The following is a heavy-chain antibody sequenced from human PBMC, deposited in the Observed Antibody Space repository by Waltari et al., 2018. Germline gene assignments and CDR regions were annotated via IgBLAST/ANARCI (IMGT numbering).Heavy chain of an antibody. CDR1: GYIFTNFY. J-gene: IGHJ4*02. CDR3: ARAGSTLIWGVAE. D-gene: IGHD2-2*01. V-gene: IGHV1-46*04. Sequence: QVQLVQSGAEVKKPGASVKVSCKASGYIFTNFYIHWVRQAPGQGLEWMGTVNAKGGTTTYAQNLHDRVTVTRDTSTSTVYMELSSLRSEDTAIYYCARAGSTLIWGVAEWGQGTLVTVSS. CDR2: VNAKGGTT.